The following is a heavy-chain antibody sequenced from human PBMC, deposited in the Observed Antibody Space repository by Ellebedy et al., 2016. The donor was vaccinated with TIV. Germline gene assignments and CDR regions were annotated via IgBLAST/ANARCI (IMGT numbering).Heavy chain of an antibody. CDR3: STVEWYRSDY. CDR1: GFTYSTYW. J-gene: IGHJ4*02. D-gene: IGHD3-3*01. Sequence: GESLKISCAASGFTYSTYWMSWVRQAPGKGLEWVANMNGDGSEKYYVDSVRGRFTISRDNAKDSLYLQMNTLGGEDTAVYYCSTVEWYRSDYWGQGTLVTVSS. CDR2: MNGDGSEK. V-gene: IGHV3-7*01.